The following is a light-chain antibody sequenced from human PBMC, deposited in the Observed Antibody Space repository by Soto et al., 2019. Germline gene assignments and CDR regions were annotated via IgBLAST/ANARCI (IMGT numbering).Light chain of an antibody. CDR2: AAS. CDR3: QQCDNFPLT. V-gene: IGKV1-27*01. J-gene: IGKJ4*01. Sequence: DIQMTQSPSSLSASVGDRVSITCRASQDIANFLAWYQHKPGKVPTLLIYAASTLQSGVPSRFSGSASGTDFTLTISSLQPEDVATYYCQQCDNFPLTFGAGTKLEIK. CDR1: QDIANF.